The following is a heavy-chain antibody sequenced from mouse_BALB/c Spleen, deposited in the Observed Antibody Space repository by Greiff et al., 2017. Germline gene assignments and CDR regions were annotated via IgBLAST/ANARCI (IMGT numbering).Heavy chain of an antibody. CDR1: GYTFTSYW. V-gene: IGHV1-69*02. CDR2: IYPSDSYT. J-gene: IGHJ2*01. CDR3: TGWLRDFDY. Sequence: VQLQQPGAELVRPGASVKLSCKASGYTFTSYWIDWVKQRPGQGLEWIGNIYPSDSYTNYNQKFKDKATLTVDKSSSTAYMQLSSPTSEDSAVYYCTGWLRDFDYWGQGTTLTVSS. D-gene: IGHD2-2*01.